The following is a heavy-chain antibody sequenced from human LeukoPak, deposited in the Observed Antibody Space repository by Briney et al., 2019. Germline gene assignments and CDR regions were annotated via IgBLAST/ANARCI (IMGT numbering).Heavy chain of an antibody. D-gene: IGHD5-12*01. CDR2: ISASNGNT. CDR1: GYTFIDYG. V-gene: IGHV1-18*01. CDR3: ARALSRGYSGYDYGLGY. Sequence: ASVKVSCKASGYTFIDYGVTWVRQAPGQGLEWMGWISASNGNTNYAQKLQGRVTMTTETSTSTAYMELRSLRSDDTAVYYCARALSRGYSGYDYGLGYWGQGTLVTVSS. J-gene: IGHJ4*02.